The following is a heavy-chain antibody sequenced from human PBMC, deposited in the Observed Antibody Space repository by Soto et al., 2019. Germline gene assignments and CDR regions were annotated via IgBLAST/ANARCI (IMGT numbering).Heavy chain of an antibody. D-gene: IGHD6-25*01. CDR3: AKAGGYTWERGVDS. Sequence: EVQLLESGGGLVQPGGSLRLSCVASGFTFGNYPMSWVRQAPGGGLEWISAISGGGTNTYYADSVKGRFTISRDNSGNTLYLQMNSLRADDTAIYFCAKAGGYTWERGVDSWGQGTLVTVSS. V-gene: IGHV3-23*01. CDR1: GFTFGNYP. J-gene: IGHJ4*02. CDR2: ISGGGTNT.